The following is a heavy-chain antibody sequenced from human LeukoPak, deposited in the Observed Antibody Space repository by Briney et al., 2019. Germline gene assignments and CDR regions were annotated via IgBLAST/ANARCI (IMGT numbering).Heavy chain of an antibody. CDR3: ARSRGPLDY. Sequence: GGSLRLSCAASGFTFSSYAMSWVRQAPGKGLEWVSSISSSSSYIYYADSVKGRFTISRDNAKNSLYLQMNGLSAEDTAVYYCARSRGPLDYWGQGTLVTVSS. CDR1: GFTFSSYA. CDR2: ISSSSSYI. D-gene: IGHD5-12*01. J-gene: IGHJ4*02. V-gene: IGHV3-21*01.